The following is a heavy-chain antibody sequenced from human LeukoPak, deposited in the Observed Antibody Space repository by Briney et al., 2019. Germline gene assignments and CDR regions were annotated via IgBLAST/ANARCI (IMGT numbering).Heavy chain of an antibody. Sequence: PGGSLRLSCAASGFTFSSYWMSWVRQAPGKGLEGVANIKQDGSEKYYVDSVKGRFTISRDNAKNSLYLQMNSLRAEDTAVYYCASNYYDSSGYYDHRSDYWGQGTLVTVSS. V-gene: IGHV3-7*01. J-gene: IGHJ4*02. CDR1: GFTFSSYW. D-gene: IGHD3-22*01. CDR2: IKQDGSEK. CDR3: ASNYYDSSGYYDHRSDY.